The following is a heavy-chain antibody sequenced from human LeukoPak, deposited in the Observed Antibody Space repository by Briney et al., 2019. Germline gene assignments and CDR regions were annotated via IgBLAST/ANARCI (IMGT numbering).Heavy chain of an antibody. CDR1: GGSISSYY. CDR3: ARRRYGMDV. Sequence: SETLSLTCTVSGGSISSYYWSWIRQPPGKGLEWIGYIYYSGSTNYNPSLKSRVTISVDTSKNQFSLKLSSETAADTAVYYCARRRYGMDVWGQGTTVTVSS. CDR2: IYYSGST. J-gene: IGHJ6*02. V-gene: IGHV4-59*01.